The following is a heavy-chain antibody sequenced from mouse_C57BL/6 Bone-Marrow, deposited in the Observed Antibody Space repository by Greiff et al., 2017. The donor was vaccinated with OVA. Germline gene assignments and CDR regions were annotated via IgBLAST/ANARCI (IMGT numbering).Heavy chain of an antibody. Sequence: VKLVESGAELVRPGASVTLSCKASGYTFTDYEMHWVKQTPVHGLEWIGAIDPETGGTAYNQKFKGKAILTADKSSSTAYMELRSLTSEDSAVYYCTVYYSNRYYFDYWGKGTTLTVSS. J-gene: IGHJ2*01. CDR3: TVYYSNRYYFDY. CDR2: IDPETGGT. D-gene: IGHD2-5*01. CDR1: GYTFTDYE. V-gene: IGHV1-15*01.